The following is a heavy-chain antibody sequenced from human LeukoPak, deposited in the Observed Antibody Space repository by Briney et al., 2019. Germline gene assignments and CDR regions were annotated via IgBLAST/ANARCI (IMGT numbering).Heavy chain of an antibody. CDR2: INPSGGST. CDR1: GYTFTSYY. D-gene: IGHD7-27*01. Sequence: ASVKVSCKASGYTFTSYYMHWVRQAPGQGLEWMGIINPSGGSTSYAQKFQGRVTMTREMSTSTVYMELSSLRSEDTAVYYCARDLTGNSFDIWGQGTMVTVSS. J-gene: IGHJ3*02. CDR3: ARDLTGNSFDI. V-gene: IGHV1-46*01.